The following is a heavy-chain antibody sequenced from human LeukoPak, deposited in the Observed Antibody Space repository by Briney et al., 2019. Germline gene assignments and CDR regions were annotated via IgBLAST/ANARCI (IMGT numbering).Heavy chain of an antibody. J-gene: IGHJ3*02. CDR2: ISDRGKT. CDR3: AKLPTNCGVADSFDI. D-gene: IGHD3-3*01. Sequence: GGSLRLSCVASGITFSSYDMSWVRQAPGKGLEWISAISDRGKTDYADSVKGRFTISRDNSKNTLYLQLSSLRADDTAIYYCAKLPTNCGVADSFDIWGQGTLVTVSS. CDR1: GITFSSYD. V-gene: IGHV3-23*01.